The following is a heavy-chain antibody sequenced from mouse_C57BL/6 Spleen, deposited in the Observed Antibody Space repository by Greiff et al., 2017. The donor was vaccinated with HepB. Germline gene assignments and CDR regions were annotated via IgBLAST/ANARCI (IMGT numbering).Heavy chain of an antibody. J-gene: IGHJ2*01. CDR3: ARGWLLGYFDY. V-gene: IGHV1-80*01. CDR2: IYPGDGDT. D-gene: IGHD2-3*01. Sequence: QVQLQQSGAELVKPGASVKISCKASGYAFSSYWMNWVKQRPGKGLEWIGQIYPGDGDTNYNGKFKGKATLTADKSSSTAYMQLSSLTSEDSAVYFCARGWLLGYFDYWGQGTTLTVSS. CDR1: GYAFSSYW.